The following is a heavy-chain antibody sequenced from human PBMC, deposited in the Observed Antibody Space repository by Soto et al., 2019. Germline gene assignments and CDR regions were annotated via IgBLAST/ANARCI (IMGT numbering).Heavy chain of an antibody. CDR1: GGSVSSGSYY. CDR2: IYYSGST. J-gene: IGHJ4*02. CDR3: ARECPYCSGGSCYSLYDY. D-gene: IGHD2-15*01. V-gene: IGHV4-61*01. Sequence: QVQLQESGPGLVKPSETLSLTCTVSGGSVSSGSYYWSWIRQPPGKGLEWIGYIYYSGSTNYNPSLNSRGTISVDTPKNQFSLKLSSVTAADTAVYYCARECPYCSGGSCYSLYDYWGQGTLVTVSS.